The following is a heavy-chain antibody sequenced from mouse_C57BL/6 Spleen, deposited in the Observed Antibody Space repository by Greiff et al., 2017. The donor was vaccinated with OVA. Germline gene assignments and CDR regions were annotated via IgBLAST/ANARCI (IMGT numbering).Heavy chain of an antibody. CDR3: ARYDYSNYEGDY. V-gene: IGHV14-3*01. J-gene: IGHJ2*01. CDR1: GFNIKNTY. CDR2: IDPANGNT. Sequence: EVKLVESVAELVRPGASVKLSCTASGFNIKNTYMHWVKQRPEQGLEWIGRIDPANGNTKYAPKFQGKATITADTSSNTAYLQLSSLTSEDTAIYYCARYDYSNYEGDYWGQGTTLTVSS. D-gene: IGHD2-5*01.